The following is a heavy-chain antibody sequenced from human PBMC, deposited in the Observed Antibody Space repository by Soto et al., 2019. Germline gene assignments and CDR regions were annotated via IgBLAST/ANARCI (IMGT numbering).Heavy chain of an antibody. CDR2: IYPGDSDT. V-gene: IGHV5-51*01. CDR1: GYSFTSYW. CDR3: ATGIVGATDNSNDAFDI. Sequence: GESLKISCKGSGYSFTSYWIGWVRQMPGKGLEWMGIIYPGDSDTRYSPSFQGQVTISAAKSISTAYLQWSSLKASDTAMYYCATGIVGATDNSNDAFDIWGQGTMVTVSS. D-gene: IGHD1-26*01. J-gene: IGHJ3*02.